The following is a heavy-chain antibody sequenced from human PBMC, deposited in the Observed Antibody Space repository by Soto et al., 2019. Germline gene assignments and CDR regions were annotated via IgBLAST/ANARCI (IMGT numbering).Heavy chain of an antibody. CDR1: GGSISSGGYY. D-gene: IGHD1-26*01. V-gene: IGHV4-31*03. J-gene: IGHJ1*01. CDR3: ARGIVGAAGVYFQH. Sequence: QVQLQESGPGLVKPSQTLSLTCTVSGGSISSGGYYWSWIRQHPGKGLEWIGYIYYSGSTYYNPSLQSRVTISVDKSKIQFSLKLSSVTAADTAVYYCARGIVGAAGVYFQHWGQGTLVTVSS. CDR2: IYYSGST.